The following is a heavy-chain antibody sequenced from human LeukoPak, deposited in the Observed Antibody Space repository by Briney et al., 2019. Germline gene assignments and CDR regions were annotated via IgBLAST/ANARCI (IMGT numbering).Heavy chain of an antibody. Sequence: TSETLSLTCTVSGGSISSSSYYWGWIRPPPGKGLEWIGSIYYSGSTYYNPSLKSRVTISVDTSKNQFSLKLSSVTAADTAVYYCAREALDYCSSTSCLYYFDYWGQGTLVTVSS. J-gene: IGHJ4*02. CDR2: IYYSGST. D-gene: IGHD2-2*01. V-gene: IGHV4-39*07. CDR1: GGSISSSSYY. CDR3: AREALDYCSSTSCLYYFDY.